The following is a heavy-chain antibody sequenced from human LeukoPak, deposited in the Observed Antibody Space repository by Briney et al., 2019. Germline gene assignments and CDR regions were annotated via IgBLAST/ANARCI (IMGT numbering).Heavy chain of an antibody. CDR1: GGSISSGDYY. D-gene: IGHD6-13*01. V-gene: IGHV4-30-4*08. CDR2: IYYSGNT. J-gene: IGHJ4*02. Sequence: PSETLSLTCTVSGGSISSGDYYWSWIRQPPGKGLEWIGYIYYSGNTYYNPSLKSRVTISVDTSKNQFSLKLSSVTAADTAVYYCARDEAAGLGSFDYWGQGTLVTVSS. CDR3: ARDEAAGLGSFDY.